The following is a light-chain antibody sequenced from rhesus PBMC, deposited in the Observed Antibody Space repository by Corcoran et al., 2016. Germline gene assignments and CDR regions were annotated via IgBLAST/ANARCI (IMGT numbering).Light chain of an antibody. CDR2: EDS. V-gene: IGLV3-16*02. CDR3: YSTDSSGNHGL. Sequence: SYELTQPPSVSVSPGQTARITCPGDALPKKYAYWFQQKPGQSPVRNIDEDSKRPSGLPGRCSGSSSGKVATLTISGAQVEDEAYYYCYSTDSSGNHGLFGGGTQLTVL. CDR1: ALPKKY. J-gene: IGLJ2*01.